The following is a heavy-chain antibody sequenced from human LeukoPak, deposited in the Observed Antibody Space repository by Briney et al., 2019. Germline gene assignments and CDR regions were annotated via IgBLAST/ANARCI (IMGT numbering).Heavy chain of an antibody. J-gene: IGHJ3*02. Sequence: SETLSLTCTVSGVSISSYYWSWIRQPPGKGLEWIGYIYYSGSTNYNPSLKSRVTISVDTSKNQFSLKLSSVTAADTAVYYCARGRYYYDSSGYYPRRAFDIWGQGTMVTVSS. CDR1: GVSISSYY. CDR3: ARGRYYYDSSGYYPRRAFDI. V-gene: IGHV4-59*01. CDR2: IYYSGST. D-gene: IGHD3-22*01.